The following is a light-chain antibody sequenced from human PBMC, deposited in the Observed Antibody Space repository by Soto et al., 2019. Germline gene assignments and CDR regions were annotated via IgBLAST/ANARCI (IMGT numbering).Light chain of an antibody. J-gene: IGLJ1*01. Sequence: QSVLTQPASVSGSPGQSITISCTGTSSDIGAYNSVSWYQQHPGKAPKLMIYEVSNRPSGVSNRFSASKSGNTASLTISGLQAEDEADYCCSSRTTSNPYVFGTGTKLTVL. CDR2: EVS. CDR1: SSDIGAYNS. CDR3: SSRTTSNPYV. V-gene: IGLV2-14*01.